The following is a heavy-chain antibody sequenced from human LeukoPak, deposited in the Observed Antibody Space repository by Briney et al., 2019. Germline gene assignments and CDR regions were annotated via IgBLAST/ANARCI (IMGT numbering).Heavy chain of an antibody. V-gene: IGHV3-21*01. CDR3: ARDRLYDSGDFDY. CDR2: ISSSSSYI. J-gene: IGHJ4*02. CDR1: GFTFSSYS. D-gene: IGHD3-22*01. Sequence: GGSLRLSCAASGFTFSSYSMSWVRQAPGKGLEWVSSISSSSSYIYYADSVKGRFTISRDNAKNSLYLQMNSLRAEDTAVYYCARDRLYDSGDFDYWGQGTLVTVSS.